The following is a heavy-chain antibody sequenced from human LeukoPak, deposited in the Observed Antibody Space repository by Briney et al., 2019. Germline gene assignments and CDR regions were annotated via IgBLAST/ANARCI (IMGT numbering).Heavy chain of an antibody. CDR3: ARGPRILAAGSYYFDY. V-gene: IGHV3-11*01. Sequence: GGSLRLSCAASGFSFKDYYFSWIRQAPGKGLEWASFINVNGAAMYYADSVKGRFTISRDNAKNSVYLEMNTLRAEDTAVYYCARGPRILAAGSYYFDYWGQGSLVTVSS. CDR2: INVNGAAM. CDR1: GFSFKDYY. D-gene: IGHD6-13*01. J-gene: IGHJ4*02.